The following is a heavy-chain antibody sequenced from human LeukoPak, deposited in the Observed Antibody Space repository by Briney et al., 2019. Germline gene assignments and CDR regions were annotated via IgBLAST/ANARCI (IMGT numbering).Heavy chain of an antibody. Sequence: PGGSLRLSCAASGFTFSSYSMNWVRQAPGKGLEWVSSISSSSSYIYYADSVKGRFTISRDNAKNSLYLQMNTLRAEDTAVYSCARGADGVSSNSRGWFDPWGQGTLVTVSS. V-gene: IGHV3-21*01. CDR2: ISSSSSYI. CDR1: GFTFSSYS. J-gene: IGHJ5*02. D-gene: IGHD2-15*01. CDR3: ARGADGVSSNSRGWFDP.